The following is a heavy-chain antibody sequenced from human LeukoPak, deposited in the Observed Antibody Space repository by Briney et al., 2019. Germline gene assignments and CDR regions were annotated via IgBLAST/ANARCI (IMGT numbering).Heavy chain of an antibody. CDR2: ISGSGGST. Sequence: GGSLRLSCAASGLTFSSYAMSWVRQAPGKGLEWVSAISGSGGSTYYADSVKGRFTISRDNSKNTLYLQMNSLRAEGTAVYYCAKVLAGTTWEDYWGQGTLVTVSS. V-gene: IGHV3-23*01. CDR3: AKVLAGTTWEDY. J-gene: IGHJ4*02. CDR1: GLTFSSYA. D-gene: IGHD1-7*01.